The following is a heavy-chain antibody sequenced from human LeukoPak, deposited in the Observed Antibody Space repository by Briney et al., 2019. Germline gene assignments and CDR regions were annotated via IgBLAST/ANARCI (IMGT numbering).Heavy chain of an antibody. D-gene: IGHD2-8*01. CDR3: AGVEIVRMVYAIE. J-gene: IGHJ4*02. Sequence: PSQTLSLTCAVSGYSLSSGYSWGWIRHPPGKGLEWIGSIYHSGSTYYNPSLKSRVTISVDTSKNQFSLTLSSVTAADTAVYYCAGVEIVRMVYAIEWGQGTLVTVSS. V-gene: IGHV4-38-2*01. CDR1: GYSLSSGYS. CDR2: IYHSGST.